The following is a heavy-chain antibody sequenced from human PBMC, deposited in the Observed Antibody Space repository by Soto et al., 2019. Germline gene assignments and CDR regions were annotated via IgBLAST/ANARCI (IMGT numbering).Heavy chain of an antibody. CDR1: GFTFRSFW. CDR2: IRKDGSEK. V-gene: IGHV3-7*01. CDR3: ARDGGSGSYYNDHDY. Sequence: LRLSCAASGFTFRSFWMSWVRQAPGKGLEWVANIRKDGSEKYYVDSVRGRFTISRDNAKNSLYLQMNSLRAEDTAVYYCARDGGSGSYYNDHDYWGQGTMVTVSS. D-gene: IGHD3-10*01. J-gene: IGHJ4*02.